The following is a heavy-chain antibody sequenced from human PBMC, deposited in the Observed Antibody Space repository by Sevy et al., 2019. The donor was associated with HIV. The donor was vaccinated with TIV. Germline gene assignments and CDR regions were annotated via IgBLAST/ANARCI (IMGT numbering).Heavy chain of an antibody. Sequence: GGSLRLSCAASGFTFSSYWMSWVRQAPGKGLEWVANIKQDGSEKYYVDSVKGRFTISRDNAKNSLYLQMNSLRAEDTAVYYWAREEWGSNYVPRSYYYYGMDVWGQGTTVTVSS. J-gene: IGHJ6*02. CDR2: IKQDGSEK. D-gene: IGHD4-4*01. CDR1: GFTFSSYW. V-gene: IGHV3-7*01. CDR3: AREEWGSNYVPRSYYYYGMDV.